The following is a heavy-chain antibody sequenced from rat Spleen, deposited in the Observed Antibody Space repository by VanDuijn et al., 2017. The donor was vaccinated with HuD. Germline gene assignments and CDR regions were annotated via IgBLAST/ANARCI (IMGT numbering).Heavy chain of an antibody. J-gene: IGHJ3*01. V-gene: IGHV3-3*01. Sequence: EVQLQESGPGLVKPSQSLSLTCSVTFYSVTSSYRWSWLRKFPGNKLEWMVYINSAGSTNYNPSLKSRISITRDTSKNQFFLQVNSVTTEDTATYYCKTYSDYATSPFAFWGRGALVTVSS. D-gene: IGHD1-6*01. CDR2: INSAGST. CDR3: KTYSDYATSPFAF. CDR1: FYSVTSSYR.